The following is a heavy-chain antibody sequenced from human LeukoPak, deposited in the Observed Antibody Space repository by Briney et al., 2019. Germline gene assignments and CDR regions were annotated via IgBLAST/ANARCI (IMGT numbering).Heavy chain of an antibody. CDR2: ISGDGSRT. Sequence: AGSLSLSCAASGFTFSSHGMHWVRQAPGNGLLRVSSISGDGSRTIYADSVKGRFTISSDNAKNTGILEMNSLRTQVTAVYYCVRGGSPPEALGDAFDIWGQGTMVTVSS. CDR3: VRGGSPPEALGDAFDI. J-gene: IGHJ3*02. V-gene: IGHV3-74*01. CDR1: GFTFSSHG. D-gene: IGHD1-26*01.